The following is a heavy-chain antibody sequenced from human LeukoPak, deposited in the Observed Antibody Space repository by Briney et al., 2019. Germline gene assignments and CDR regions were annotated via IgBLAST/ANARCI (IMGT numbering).Heavy chain of an antibody. CDR1: GYRFSRYG. J-gene: IGHJ6*03. CDR3: ARGHGYYYYMDV. V-gene: IGHV1-18*01. D-gene: IGHD3-3*01. CDR2: VSVFNGDT. Sequence: ASVKVACKASGYRFSRYGISWVRQAPGQGPEWVGWVSVFNGDTKYAQKFQGRVTVTTEISTDTAHMELSSLRSDDTGVYYCARGHGYYYYMDVWGQGTTVTVSS.